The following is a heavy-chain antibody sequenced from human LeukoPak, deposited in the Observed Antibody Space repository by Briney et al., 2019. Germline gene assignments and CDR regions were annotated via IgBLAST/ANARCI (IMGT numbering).Heavy chain of an antibody. CDR2: IYYSGSI. V-gene: IGHV4-61*01. Sequence: SETLSLTCTVSGGSVNSGSYFWSWLRQPPGKGLEWIGYIYYSGSINYNPSLKSRVTISVDTSKNQFSLKLSSVAAADTAVYYCASSTLVGASWFDYWGQGTLVTFSS. CDR1: GGSVNSGSYF. J-gene: IGHJ4*02. CDR3: ASSTLVGASWFDY. D-gene: IGHD1-26*01.